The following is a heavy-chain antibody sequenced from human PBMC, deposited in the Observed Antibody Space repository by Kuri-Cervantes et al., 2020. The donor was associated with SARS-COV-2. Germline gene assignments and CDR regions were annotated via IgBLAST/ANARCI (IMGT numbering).Heavy chain of an antibody. CDR3: AKAVKWDRLGGTLDY. Sequence: GGSLRLSCVASGVTVSGYYMSWIRQAPGRGLEWVSFINYDGSIYHADSVKGRFTISRDNSKNTLHFQMNLMSAEDTAVYYCAKAVKWDRLGGTLDYWGQGTLVTVSS. D-gene: IGHD1-26*01. CDR2: INYDGSI. J-gene: IGHJ4*02. CDR1: GVTVSGYY. V-gene: IGHV3-53*01.